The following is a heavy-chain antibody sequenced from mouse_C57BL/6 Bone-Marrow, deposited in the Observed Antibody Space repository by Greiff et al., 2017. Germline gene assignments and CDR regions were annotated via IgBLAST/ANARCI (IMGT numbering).Heavy chain of an antibody. Sequence: EVQLQQSGPVLVKPGASVKMSCKASGYTFTDYYMNWVKQSHGKSLEWIGVINPYNGGTSYNQKFKGKATLTVDKSSSTAYMEFNSLTSEDSAVYYCARSYYGSSYWGQGTTLTVSS. CDR3: ARSYYGSSY. CDR2: INPYNGGT. V-gene: IGHV1-19*01. J-gene: IGHJ2*01. D-gene: IGHD1-1*01. CDR1: GYTFTDYY.